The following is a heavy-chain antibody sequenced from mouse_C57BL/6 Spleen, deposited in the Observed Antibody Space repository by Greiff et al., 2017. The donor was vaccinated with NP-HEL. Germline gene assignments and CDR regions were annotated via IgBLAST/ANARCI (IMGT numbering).Heavy chain of an antibody. CDR3: ARAQDSSGYGYYAMDY. CDR1: GFTFSDYY. D-gene: IGHD3-2*02. Sequence: EVMLVESEGGLVQPGSSMKLSCTASGFTFSDYYMAWVRQVPEKGLEWVANINYDGSSTYYLDSLKSRFIISRDNAKNILYLQMSSLKSEDTATYYCARAQDSSGYGYYAMDYWGQGTSVTVSS. CDR2: INYDGSST. V-gene: IGHV5-16*01. J-gene: IGHJ4*01.